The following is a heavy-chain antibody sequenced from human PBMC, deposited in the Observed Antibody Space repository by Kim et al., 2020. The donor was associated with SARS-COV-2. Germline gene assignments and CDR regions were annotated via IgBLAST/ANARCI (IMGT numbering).Heavy chain of an antibody. Sequence: GGSLRLSCSAPGFTFSSYAMHWVRQAPGKGLEYVSAISSNGGSTYYADSVKGRFTISRDNSKNTLYLQMSSLRAEDTAVYYCVKGIAPYYYYYGMDVWGQGTTVTVSS. CDR2: ISSNGGST. CDR3: VKGIAPYYYYYGMDV. CDR1: GFTFSSYA. D-gene: IGHD6-13*01. J-gene: IGHJ6*02. V-gene: IGHV3-64D*06.